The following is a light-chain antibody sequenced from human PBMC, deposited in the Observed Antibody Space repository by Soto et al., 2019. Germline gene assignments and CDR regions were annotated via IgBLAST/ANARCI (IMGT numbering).Light chain of an antibody. J-gene: IGLJ1*01. CDR3: CSYARSSTYV. V-gene: IGLV2-23*01. Sequence: QSVLTQPASVSGSPGQSITISWTGTSSDVGSYNLVSWYQQYPGKAPKLMIYEGSKQPAGVSNRFSGSKYGNTASLKISGLQADDEADYYCCSYARSSTYVFGTGTKVIVL. CDR2: EGS. CDR1: SSDVGSYNL.